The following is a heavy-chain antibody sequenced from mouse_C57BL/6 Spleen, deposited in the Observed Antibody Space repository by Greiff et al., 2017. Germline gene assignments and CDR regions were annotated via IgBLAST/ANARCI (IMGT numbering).Heavy chain of an antibody. J-gene: IGHJ3*01. CDR1: GYTFTDYE. D-gene: IGHD1-3*01. CDR3: TREWLFAY. V-gene: IGHV1-15*01. Sequence: VQLQQSGAELVRPGASVTLSCKASGYTFTDYEMHWVKQTPVHGLEWIGAIDPETGGTAYNQKFKGKAILTADKSSSTAYMVLRSLTSEYSAVYYGTREWLFAYWGKGTLVTVSA. CDR2: IDPETGGT.